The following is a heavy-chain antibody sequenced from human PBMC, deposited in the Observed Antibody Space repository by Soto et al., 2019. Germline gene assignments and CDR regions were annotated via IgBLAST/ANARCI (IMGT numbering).Heavy chain of an antibody. Sequence: GGSLRLSCAASGFIFKMYWMHWVRQSPGKGLVWISRIYNDGTYSDYADSVRGRFTISRDNVNDTLYLQMNNLRAEDSGLYYCTRGPRPISTGTGAYWGQGTQGTVPS. CDR3: TRGPRPISTGTGAY. D-gene: IGHD3-10*01. CDR2: IYNDGTYS. V-gene: IGHV3-74*01. CDR1: GFIFKMYW. J-gene: IGHJ4*02.